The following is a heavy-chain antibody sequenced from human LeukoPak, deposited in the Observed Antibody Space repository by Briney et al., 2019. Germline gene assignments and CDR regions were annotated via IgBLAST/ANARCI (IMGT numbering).Heavy chain of an antibody. V-gene: IGHV2-5*02. J-gene: IGHJ4*02. CDR3: AQSKSYYGSSGYDFDS. D-gene: IGHD3-22*01. CDR2: IYWDDDK. CDR1: GFSLSTSGVG. Sequence: SGPALVKPTQTLTLTCTFSGFSLSTSGVGVDWISQPPGKALEWLAVIYWDDDKRYSPSLKSRLTITGDTSNNQVVLTMTNMDPVDTATYYCAQSKSYYGSSGYDFDSWGQGTLVTVSS.